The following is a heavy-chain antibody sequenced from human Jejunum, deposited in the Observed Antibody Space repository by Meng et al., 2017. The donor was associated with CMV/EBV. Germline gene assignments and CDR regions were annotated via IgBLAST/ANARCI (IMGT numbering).Heavy chain of an antibody. J-gene: IGHJ5*02. CDR2: ISLEGNYE. Sequence: SYPIQWVRQAPGKGLEWVALISLEGNYEYYADSVQGRFTISRDNSNNTVDLQMNSLTPEDTAVYYCARELEVVWSGCSRGNWFDPWGQGTRVTVSS. CDR1: SYP. D-gene: IGHD3-3*01. CDR3: ARELEVVWSGCSRGNWFDP. V-gene: IGHV3-30*04.